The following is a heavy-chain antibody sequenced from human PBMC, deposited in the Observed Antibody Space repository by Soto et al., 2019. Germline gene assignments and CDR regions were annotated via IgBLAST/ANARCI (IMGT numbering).Heavy chain of an antibody. V-gene: IGHV3-13*01. D-gene: IGHD5-18*01. J-gene: IGHJ6*02. CDR2: IGTAGDT. CDR1: GFTFSSYD. Sequence: GGSLRLSCAASGFTFSSYDMHWVRQATGKGLEWVSVIGTAGDTYYPGSVKGRFTISRENAKNSFYLQMNSLRAEDTAVYYCARAAGYSYGSYYYYYGMDVWGQGTTVTVS. CDR3: ARAAGYSYGSYYYYYGMDV.